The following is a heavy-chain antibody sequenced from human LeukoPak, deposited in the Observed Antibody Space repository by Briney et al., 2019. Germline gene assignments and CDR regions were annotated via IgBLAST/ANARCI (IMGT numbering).Heavy chain of an antibody. Sequence: SETLSLTCTVSGGSISSGSYYWSWIRQPPGKGLEWIGYIYYTGSTNYNSSLKSRVTISVDTSKNQFSLNLSSVTAADTAMYYCARAVLATKSEHWFDSWGQGTLVTVSS. CDR2: IYYTGST. J-gene: IGHJ5*01. D-gene: IGHD2-8*01. CDR1: GGSISSGSYY. V-gene: IGHV4-61*01. CDR3: ARAVLATKSEHWFDS.